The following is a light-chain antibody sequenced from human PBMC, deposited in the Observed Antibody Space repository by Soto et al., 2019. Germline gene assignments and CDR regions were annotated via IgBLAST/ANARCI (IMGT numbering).Light chain of an antibody. CDR1: QSIISY. V-gene: IGKV1-39*01. CDR2: AAS. Sequence: DIQMTQSPSSLSASVGDRVTITCRASQSIISYLTWFQQKPGKAPKLLIYAASSLQSGVPSRFSGSGSGTDFTLTISSLQPEDFATYYCQQCNGYLHTFGQGTKLEIK. J-gene: IGKJ2*01. CDR3: QQCNGYLHT.